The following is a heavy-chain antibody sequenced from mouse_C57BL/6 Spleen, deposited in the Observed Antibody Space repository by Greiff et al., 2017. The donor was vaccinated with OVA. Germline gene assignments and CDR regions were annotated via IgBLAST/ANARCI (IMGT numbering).Heavy chain of an antibody. CDR3: APSYGSSYFDG. J-gene: IGHJ1*03. CDR1: GYTFTSYW. V-gene: IGHV1-61*01. D-gene: IGHD1-1*01. CDR2: IYPSDSET. Sequence: QVQLQQPGAELVRPGSSVKLSCKASGYTFTSYWMDWVKQRPGQGLEWIGNIYPSDSETHYNQKFKDKATLTVDKSSSTAYMQLSSLTSEDSAVYYCAPSYGSSYFDGWGTGTTVTVSS.